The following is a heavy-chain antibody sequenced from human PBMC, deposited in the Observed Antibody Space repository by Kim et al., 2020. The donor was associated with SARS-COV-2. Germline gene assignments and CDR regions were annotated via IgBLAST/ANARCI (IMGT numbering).Heavy chain of an antibody. V-gene: IGHV3-11*01. CDR3: ATAGRSGWYARDY. CDR1: GFSFSDYY. D-gene: IGHD6-19*01. CDR2: ISGSGRAK. J-gene: IGHJ4*02. Sequence: GGSLRLSCVASGFSFSDYYMSWIRQAPGKGLEWVSYISGSGRAKYYEDPVKGRFTISRYNAKNSVYLQMSSLRGEDTAIYYCATAGRSGWYARDYWGQGTVVTVSS.